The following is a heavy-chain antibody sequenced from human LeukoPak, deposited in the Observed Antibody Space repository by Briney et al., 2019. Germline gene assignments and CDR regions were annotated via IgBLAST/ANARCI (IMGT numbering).Heavy chain of an antibody. Sequence: GGSLRLSWAASGFTVSIYAMHWVRQARGGGREYVSSIIGNGGSTYFAHSVKGRFTISRDNSKNTMYLQIGSLRAKDMAVDYCARDRIAGAELWFGELFTWGQGTLVTVSS. D-gene: IGHD3-10*01. J-gene: IGHJ4*02. CDR2: IIGNGGST. V-gene: IGHV3-64*01. CDR3: ARDRIAGAELWFGELFT. CDR1: GFTVSIYA.